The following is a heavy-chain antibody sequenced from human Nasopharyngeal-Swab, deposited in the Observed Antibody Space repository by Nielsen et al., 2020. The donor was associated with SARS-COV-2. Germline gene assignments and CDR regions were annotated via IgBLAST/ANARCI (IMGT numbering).Heavy chain of an antibody. CDR2: IYPGDSDT. V-gene: IGHV5-51*01. CDR3: ARTVHSGSYYQNDAFDI. D-gene: IGHD1-26*01. CDR1: GYSFTSYW. J-gene: IGHJ3*02. Sequence: GESLKISCKGSGYSFTSYWIGWVRQMPGKGLEWMGIIYPGDSDTRYSPSFQGQVTISADKSISTAYLQWSSLKASDTAMYYCARTVHSGSYYQNDAFDIWGQGTMVTVSS.